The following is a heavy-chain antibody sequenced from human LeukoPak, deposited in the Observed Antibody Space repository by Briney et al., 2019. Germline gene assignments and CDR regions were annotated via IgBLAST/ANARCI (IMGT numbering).Heavy chain of an antibody. V-gene: IGHV3-74*01. CDR1: GFTFSSYW. CDR3: ARVPYDSSGYYMGGDY. Sequence: GGSLRLSCAASGFTFSSYWMHWVRQAPGKGLVWVSRINTDGSSTSYADSVKGRFTISRDNAKNTLYLQMNRLRAEDTAVYYCARVPYDSSGYYMGGDYWGQGTLVTVSS. J-gene: IGHJ4*02. CDR2: INTDGSST. D-gene: IGHD3-22*01.